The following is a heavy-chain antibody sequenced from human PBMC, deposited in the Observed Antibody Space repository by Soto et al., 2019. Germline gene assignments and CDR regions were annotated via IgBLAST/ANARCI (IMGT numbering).Heavy chain of an antibody. CDR1: GGSVSRDSNF. Sequence: ETLSLTCTVSGGSVSRDSNFWSWIRQPPGKGLEWIGYIYYSGPTRYNPSLESRVTISIDSSKNQVSLNLTSVTAADTAVYYCARGYSHYAHWGRGTLVTVSS. CDR2: IYYSGPT. CDR3: ARGYSHYAH. J-gene: IGHJ4*02. D-gene: IGHD4-4*01. V-gene: IGHV4-61*01.